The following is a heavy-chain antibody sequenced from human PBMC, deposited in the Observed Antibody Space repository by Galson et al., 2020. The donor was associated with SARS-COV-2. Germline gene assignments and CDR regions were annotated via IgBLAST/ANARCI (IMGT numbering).Heavy chain of an antibody. V-gene: IGHV1-18*01. J-gene: IGHJ4*02. CDR1: GYTFTQYG. Sequence: GESLKISCKASGYTFTQYGISWVRQAPGQGLEWMGWISAESGDTNSPQKFQGRINMTTDTSTSTAYMELRSLTSDDTAVYFCARGGTTSWYEAERLWGQGTLVTVSS. CDR3: ARGGTTSWYEAERL. CDR2: ISAESGDT. D-gene: IGHD2-2*01.